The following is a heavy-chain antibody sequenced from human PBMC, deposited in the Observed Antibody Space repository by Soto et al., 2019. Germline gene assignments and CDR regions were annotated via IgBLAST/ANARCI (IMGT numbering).Heavy chain of an antibody. D-gene: IGHD6-6*01. Sequence: EVQLVESGGRLVESGGSLRLSCAASGFTFNSYTMNWVRQAPGKGLEWISSITSSSSTIYYADSVKGRFTISRDNAKKSLYLQMNSLRDEDTAVYYCTRDPGGWQLVIDYWGQGTLVIVSS. V-gene: IGHV3-48*02. J-gene: IGHJ4*02. CDR3: TRDPGGWQLVIDY. CDR2: ITSSSSTI. CDR1: GFTFNSYT.